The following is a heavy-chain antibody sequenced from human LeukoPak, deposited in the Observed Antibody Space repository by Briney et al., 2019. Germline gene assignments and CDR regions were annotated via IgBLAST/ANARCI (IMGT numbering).Heavy chain of an antibody. CDR3: ARDLIYYYGSGTPHRWFDP. V-gene: IGHV4-34*01. Sequence: PSETLSLTCAVYGGSFSGYYWSWIRQPPGKGLEWIGEINHSGSTNYNPSLKSRVTISVDTSKNQFSLKLSSVTAADTAVYYCARDLIYYYGSGTPHRWFDPWGQGTLVTVSS. CDR2: INHSGST. CDR1: GGSFSGYY. D-gene: IGHD3-10*01. J-gene: IGHJ5*02.